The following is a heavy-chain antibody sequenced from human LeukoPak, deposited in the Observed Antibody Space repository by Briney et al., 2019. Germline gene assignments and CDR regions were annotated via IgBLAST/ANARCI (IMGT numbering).Heavy chain of an antibody. V-gene: IGHV1-69*04. Sequence: GASVKVSCKASGGTFSSYAISWVRQAPGQGLEWTGRIIPILGIANYAQKFQGRVTITADKSTSTAYMELSSLRSEDTAVYYCARALQNQWLTNWGQGTLVTVSS. CDR3: ARALQNQWLTN. CDR1: GGTFSSYA. D-gene: IGHD6-19*01. J-gene: IGHJ4*02. CDR2: IIPILGIA.